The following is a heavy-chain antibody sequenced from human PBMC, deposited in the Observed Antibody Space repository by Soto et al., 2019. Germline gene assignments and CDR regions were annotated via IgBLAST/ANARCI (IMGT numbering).Heavy chain of an antibody. CDR3: ARVGVGHYEFDY. V-gene: IGHV3-74*01. CDR1: GFTFSTYW. CDR2: IKTDGSST. D-gene: IGHD3-16*01. J-gene: IGHJ4*02. Sequence: EVQLVESGGGLVQPGGSLRLSCAASGFTFSTYWMHWVRQAPGEGLVWVSRIKTDGSSTGYADSVKGRFTISRANAKNMMYLQMNSLRAEDTAVYYCARVGVGHYEFDYWGQGTLVTVSS.